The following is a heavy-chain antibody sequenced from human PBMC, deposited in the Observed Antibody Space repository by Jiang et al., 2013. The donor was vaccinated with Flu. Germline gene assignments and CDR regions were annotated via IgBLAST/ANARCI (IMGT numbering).Heavy chain of an antibody. CDR2: ISYDGSNK. CDR1: FSSYA. CDR3: ASTVAVAGTFDY. Sequence: FSSYAMHWVRQAPGKGLEWVAVISYDGSNKYYADSVKGRFTISRDNSKNTLYLQMNSLRAEDTAVYYCASTVAVAGTFDYWGQGTLVTVSS. D-gene: IGHD6-19*01. V-gene: IGHV3-30-3*01. J-gene: IGHJ4*02.